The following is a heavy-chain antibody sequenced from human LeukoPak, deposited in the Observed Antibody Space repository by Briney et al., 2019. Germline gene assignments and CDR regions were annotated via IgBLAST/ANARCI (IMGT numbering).Heavy chain of an antibody. V-gene: IGHV7-4-1*02. D-gene: IGHD1-1*01. CDR1: GYSFTTFA. CDR3: ARATTNDYYYYYYMDV. Sequence: ASVKVSCKASGYSFTTFAMNWVRQAPGQGLEWMGWINTNTGNPTYAQGFTGRFVFSLDTSVSTAYLQISSLKAEDTAVYYCARATTNDYYYYYYMDVWGKGTTVTVSS. J-gene: IGHJ6*03. CDR2: INTNTGNP.